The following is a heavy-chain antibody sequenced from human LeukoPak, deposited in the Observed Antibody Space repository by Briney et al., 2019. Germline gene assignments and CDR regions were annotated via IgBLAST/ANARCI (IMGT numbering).Heavy chain of an antibody. J-gene: IGHJ4*02. V-gene: IGHV4-59*01. CDR2: IYCSGST. CDR1: GGSISSYY. CDR3: AKDRPNYYETNGHYYRRDGDC. D-gene: IGHD3-22*01. Sequence: SETLSLTCTVSGGSISSYYWSWIRQPPGKGLEWIGYIYCSGSTNYNPSLKSRVTISVDTSKNQFSLKLSSVTAADTAIYYCAKDRPNYYETNGHYYRRDGDCWGQGTLVTVSS.